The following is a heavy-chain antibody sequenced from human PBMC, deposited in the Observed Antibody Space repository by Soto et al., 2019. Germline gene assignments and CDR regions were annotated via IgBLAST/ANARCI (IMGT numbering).Heavy chain of an antibody. CDR2: IKFDGSFT. D-gene: IGHD4-17*01. J-gene: IGHJ6*02. CDR1: GFTFSDYW. V-gene: IGHV3-74*01. CDR3: ARGLRYYYGVDV. Sequence: EVQLVESGGGLVQPGGSLRLSCVASGFTFSDYWMHWVRQAPGKGLVWASRIKFDGSFTSHADSVKGRFTISRDNARNTVHLQMDSLRAEDTGVYYCARGLRYYYGVDVWGQGTTVTVSS.